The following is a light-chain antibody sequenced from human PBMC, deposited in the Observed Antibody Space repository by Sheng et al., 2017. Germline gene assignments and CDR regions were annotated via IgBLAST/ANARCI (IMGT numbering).Light chain of an antibody. CDR1: NWGIN. Sequence: LTQPPSVSVSPGQTTPASPALEINWGINMLAGISRSQASPLCWSIYQDSKRPSGIPERFSGSNSGNTATLTISGTQAMDEADYYCQAWDSSTALYVFGTGTKVTVL. CDR3: QAWDSSTALYV. J-gene: IGLJ1*01. V-gene: IGLV3-1*01. CDR2: QDS.